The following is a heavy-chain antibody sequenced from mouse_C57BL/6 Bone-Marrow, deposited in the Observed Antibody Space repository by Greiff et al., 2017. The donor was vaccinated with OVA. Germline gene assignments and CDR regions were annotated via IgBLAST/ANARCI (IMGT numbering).Heavy chain of an antibody. J-gene: IGHJ3*01. CDR1: GFNIKDDY. CDR3: TPFAY. Sequence: EVQLQQSGAELVRPGASVKLSCTASGFNIKDDYMHWVKQRPEQGLEWLGWIDPENGYTEYASKFQGKATIPADTSSNTAYLQLSSLTSEDTAVYYCTPFAYWGQGTLVTVSA. V-gene: IGHV14-4*01. CDR2: IDPENGYT.